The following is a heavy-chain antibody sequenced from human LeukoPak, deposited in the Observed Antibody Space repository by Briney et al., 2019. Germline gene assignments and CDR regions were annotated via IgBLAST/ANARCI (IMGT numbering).Heavy chain of an antibody. CDR2: INHSGST. Sequence: SETLSLTCAVYGGSFSGYYWSWIRQPPGKGLEWIGEINHSGSTNYNPPLKSRVTISVDTSKNQFSLKLSSVTAADTAVYYCAMQGVILNWFDPWGQGTLVTVSS. CDR3: AMQGVILNWFDP. D-gene: IGHD3-10*01. J-gene: IGHJ5*02. V-gene: IGHV4-34*01. CDR1: GGSFSGYY.